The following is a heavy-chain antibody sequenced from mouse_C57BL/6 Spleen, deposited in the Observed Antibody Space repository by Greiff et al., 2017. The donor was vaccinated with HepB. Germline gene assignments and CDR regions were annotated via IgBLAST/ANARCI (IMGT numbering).Heavy chain of an antibody. CDR3: ARREVYYGDAMDY. D-gene: IGHD1-1*01. CDR1: GYTFTSYW. V-gene: IGHV1-50*01. J-gene: IGHJ4*01. Sequence: VQLQQPGAELVKPGASVKLSCKASGYTFTSYWMQWVKQRPGQGLEWIGEIDPSDSYTNYNQKFKGKATLTVDTSSSTAYMQLSSLTSEDSAVYNCARREVYYGDAMDYWGQGTSVTVSS. CDR2: IDPSDSYT.